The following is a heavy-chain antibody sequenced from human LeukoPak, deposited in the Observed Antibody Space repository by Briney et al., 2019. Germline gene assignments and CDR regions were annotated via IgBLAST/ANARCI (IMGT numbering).Heavy chain of an antibody. Sequence: GGSLRLSCAASGFVFSNNWMYWVRQAPGRGLVWVSRINSDGRSIGYADFVKGRFTISRDNAKSTLFLQMNSLTVEDTAIYYCGKDLSWGSTDYWGQGTLVTVSS. V-gene: IGHV3-74*01. D-gene: IGHD3-16*01. J-gene: IGHJ4*02. CDR2: INSDGRSI. CDR3: GKDLSWGSTDY. CDR1: GFVFSNNW.